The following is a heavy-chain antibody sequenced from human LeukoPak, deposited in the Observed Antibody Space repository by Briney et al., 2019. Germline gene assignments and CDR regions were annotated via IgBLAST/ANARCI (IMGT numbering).Heavy chain of an antibody. J-gene: IGHJ3*02. CDR3: ASEPYGSGSFLGAFDI. CDR2: IYYSGST. D-gene: IGHD3-10*01. V-gene: IGHV4-39*01. CDR1: DDSIRSGAYY. Sequence: SETLSLTCAVSDDSIRSGAYYWGWNRQPPGKGLEWIRSIYYSGSTYYNPSLKSRVTISIDTSKNQFSLKLSSVTAADTAVYYCASEPYGSGSFLGAFDIWGQGTMVTVSS.